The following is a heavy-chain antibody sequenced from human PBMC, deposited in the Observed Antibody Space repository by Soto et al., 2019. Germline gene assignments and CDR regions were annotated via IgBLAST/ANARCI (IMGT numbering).Heavy chain of an antibody. Sequence: GGSLRLSCAASGFTISSYEMNWVRQAPGKGLEWVSYISSSGSSIYYADSVEGRFTISRDNAKNSLFLQMNSLRAEDTAVYYCXRVRVFTGYSRTPFMDYWGQGTLVTVSS. CDR2: ISSSGSSI. J-gene: IGHJ4*02. D-gene: IGHD3-9*01. V-gene: IGHV3-48*03. CDR3: XRVRVFTGYSRTPFMDY. CDR1: GFTISSYE.